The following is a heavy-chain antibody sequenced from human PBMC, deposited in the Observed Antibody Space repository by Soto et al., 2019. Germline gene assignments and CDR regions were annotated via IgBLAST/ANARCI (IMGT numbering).Heavy chain of an antibody. J-gene: IGHJ4*02. D-gene: IGHD6-13*01. Sequence: SETLSLTCTVSGGSISSNYWTWIRQPPGKGLEWIGYVYSSGSTNYNPSLKSRVTISEDTSKSQFSLKVNSMTAADTAVYYCARYRREAVAGYTLDNWGQGILVTVSS. V-gene: IGHV4-59*01. CDR3: ARYRREAVAGYTLDN. CDR1: GGSISSNY. CDR2: VYSSGST.